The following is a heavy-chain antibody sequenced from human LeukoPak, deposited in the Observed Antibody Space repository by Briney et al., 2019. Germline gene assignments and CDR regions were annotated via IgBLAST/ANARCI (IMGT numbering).Heavy chain of an antibody. D-gene: IGHD3-22*01. CDR1: GFTFSSYA. CDR3: ARDLDYYDSSGPGA. Sequence: PGGSLRLSCAASGFTFSSYAMHWVRQAPGKGLEWVAVISYDGSNKYYADSVKGRFTISRDNSKNTLYLQMNSLRAEDTAVYYCARDLDYYDSSGPGAWGQGTLVTVSS. CDR2: ISYDGSNK. V-gene: IGHV3-30-3*01. J-gene: IGHJ4*02.